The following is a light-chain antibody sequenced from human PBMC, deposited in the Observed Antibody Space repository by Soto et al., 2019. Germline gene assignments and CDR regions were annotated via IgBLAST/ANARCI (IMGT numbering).Light chain of an antibody. CDR2: EVS. CDR1: SSDVGGYNY. J-gene: IGLJ2*01. V-gene: IGLV2-14*01. CDR3: SSYTSSSTLV. Sequence: QSALTQPASVSGSPGQSITISRTGSSSDVGGYNYVSWYQQHPGKAPKLMIYEVSNRPSGISNRFSGSKSGNTASLTLSGLQAEDEADYYCSSYTSSSTLVFGGGTKVTVL.